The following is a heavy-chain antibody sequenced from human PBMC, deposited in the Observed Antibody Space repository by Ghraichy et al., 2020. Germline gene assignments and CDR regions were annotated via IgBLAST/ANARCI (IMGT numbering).Heavy chain of an antibody. Sequence: SLNISCTGSGFTFGDYAMSWFCQAPGKGLEWLGLIRRKASGGTTEYAASVKGRFTISRDDSESVAYLQMNSLKTEDTAVYYCSRDFPSVITPVDYWGQGTLVTVSS. CDR1: GFTFGDYA. V-gene: IGHV3-49*03. D-gene: IGHD4-23*01. CDR3: SRDFPSVITPVDY. J-gene: IGHJ4*02. CDR2: IRRKASGGTT.